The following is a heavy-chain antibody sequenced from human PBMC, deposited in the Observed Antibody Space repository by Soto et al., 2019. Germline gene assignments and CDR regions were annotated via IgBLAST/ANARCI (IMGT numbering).Heavy chain of an antibody. J-gene: IGHJ3*02. CDR2: SSSSSSYI. Sequence: EVQLVESGGGLVKPGGSLRLSCAASGFTFSSYSMNWVRQAPGKGLEWVSSSSSSSSYIYYADSVKGRFTISRDNAKNSLYLQMNSLRAEDTAVYYCARDDYGDYVGYGAFDIWGQGTMVTVSS. V-gene: IGHV3-21*01. CDR3: ARDDYGDYVGYGAFDI. D-gene: IGHD4-17*01. CDR1: GFTFSSYS.